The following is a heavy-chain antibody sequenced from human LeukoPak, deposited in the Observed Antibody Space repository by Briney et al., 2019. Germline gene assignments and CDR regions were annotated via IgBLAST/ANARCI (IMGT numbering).Heavy chain of an antibody. CDR1: GFTLDDYG. V-gene: IGHV3-49*03. D-gene: IGHD2-21*02. J-gene: IGHJ4*02. CDR3: ATSRRVSCGGACYSFDY. CDR2: IRNKAYGGTK. Sequence: GGSLRLSCTASGFTLDDYGVSWFRQAPGKGLEWVGFIRNKAYGGTKEYAAPVKDRFTISRDDSESIAYLQMNSLKNEDTAVYYCATSRRVSCGGACYSFDYWGQGTPVTVSS.